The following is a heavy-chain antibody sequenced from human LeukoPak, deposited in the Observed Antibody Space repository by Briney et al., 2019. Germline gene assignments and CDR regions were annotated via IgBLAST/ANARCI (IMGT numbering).Heavy chain of an antibody. V-gene: IGHV3-66*01. J-gene: IGHJ4*02. CDR2: IYGGGSA. D-gene: IGHD7-27*01. CDR3: ARRGSTNWGFDY. CDR1: GFTVSNNY. Sequence: GGSLRLSCVVFGFTVSNNYMGWVRQAPGKGLEWVSVIYGGGSAYYADSVKSRFTTSRDSSRNTLYLQMNSLRAEDTAVYYCARRGSTNWGFDYWGQGTLVTVSS.